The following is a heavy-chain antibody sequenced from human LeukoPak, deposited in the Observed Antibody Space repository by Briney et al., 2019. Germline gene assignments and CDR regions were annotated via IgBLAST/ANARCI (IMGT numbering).Heavy chain of an antibody. CDR3: ARVYSSGWSY. J-gene: IGHJ4*02. D-gene: IGHD6-19*01. CDR1: GLTFSRYN. CDR2: ISSSGSTI. Sequence: GGSLRLSCAASGLTFSRYNIKWVRQAPGKGLEWVSYISSSGSTIYYADSAKGRFTISRDNAKKSLYLQMNSLRAEDTAVYYCARVYSSGWSYWGQGTLVTVSS. V-gene: IGHV3-48*03.